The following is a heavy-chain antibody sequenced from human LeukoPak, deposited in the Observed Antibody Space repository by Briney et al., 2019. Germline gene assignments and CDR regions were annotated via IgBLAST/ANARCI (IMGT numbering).Heavy chain of an antibody. V-gene: IGHV3-23*01. CDR2: ISYSGVST. D-gene: IGHD6-19*01. Sequence: GGSLRLSCAASGFTFSSYAMSWVRQAPGRGLEWVSSISYSGVSTYYADSVKGRFTISRDNSKNMLYLQMNSLRAEDTAVYYCASAYSSGWCYFDYWGQGTLVTVSS. CDR3: ASAYSSGWCYFDY. J-gene: IGHJ4*02. CDR1: GFTFSSYA.